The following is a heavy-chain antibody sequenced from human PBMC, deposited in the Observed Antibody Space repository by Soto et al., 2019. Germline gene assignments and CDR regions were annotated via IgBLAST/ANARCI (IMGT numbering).Heavy chain of an antibody. V-gene: IGHV4-34*01. Sequence: SETLSLTCAVYGGSFSGYYWSWIRQPPGKGLEWIGEINHSGSTNYNPSLKSRVTISVDTSKNQFSLKLSSVTAADTAVYYCARALGYCTNGVCFKDRFDYWGQGTLVTVSS. CDR1: GGSFSGYY. CDR3: ARALGYCTNGVCFKDRFDY. D-gene: IGHD2-8*01. CDR2: INHSGST. J-gene: IGHJ4*02.